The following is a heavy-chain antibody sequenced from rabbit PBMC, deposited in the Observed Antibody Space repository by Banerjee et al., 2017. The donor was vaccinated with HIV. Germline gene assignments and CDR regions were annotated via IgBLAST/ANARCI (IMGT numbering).Heavy chain of an antibody. D-gene: IGHD1-1*01. CDR3: ARDLPISGGYSFDL. CDR1: GFSFSSGYY. Sequence: QEQLVESGGGLVQPEGSLTLTCTASGFSFSSGYYICWVRQAPGKGLEWIGCIGVGSGSTYCASWAKGRFTVSKTSSTTVTLQMTSLTPADTATYFCARDLPISGGYSFDLWGPGTLVTVS. CDR2: IGVGSGST. J-gene: IGHJ4*01. V-gene: IGHV1S45*01.